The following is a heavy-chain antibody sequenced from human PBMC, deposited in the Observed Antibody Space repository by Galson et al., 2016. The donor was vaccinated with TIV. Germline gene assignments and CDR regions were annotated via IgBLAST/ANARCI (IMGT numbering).Heavy chain of an antibody. V-gene: IGHV4-59*01. Sequence: ETLSLTCTVSDVSINTYYWSWIRQPPGKGLEWIGHIYYTGSTDYNPSLKSRVTLSIDRSRNQFSLKLSSVTAADTAVYFCARDKSGYDSVDYFYYYMDVWGKGTTVTVSS. CDR2: IYYTGST. CDR3: ARDKSGYDSVDYFYYYMDV. D-gene: IGHD5-12*01. J-gene: IGHJ6*03. CDR1: DVSINTYY.